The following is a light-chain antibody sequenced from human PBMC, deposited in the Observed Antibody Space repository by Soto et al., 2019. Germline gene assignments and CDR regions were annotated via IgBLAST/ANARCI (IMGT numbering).Light chain of an antibody. CDR2: DAS. J-gene: IGKJ1*01. V-gene: IGKV1-5*01. Sequence: DIQMTQSPSTLSASVGDRVTITCRASQSISSWSAWYQQKPGKAPKLLIYDASSLESGVPSRFSGSGSGTEFTLTISSLQPDDFATYYCQQYNSYWTFGKGTKVDIK. CDR3: QQYNSYWT. CDR1: QSISSW.